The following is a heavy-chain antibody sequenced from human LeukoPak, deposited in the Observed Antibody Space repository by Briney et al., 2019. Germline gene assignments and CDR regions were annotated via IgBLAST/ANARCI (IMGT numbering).Heavy chain of an antibody. CDR1: GFTFSSYS. Sequence: HPGGSLRLSCAASGFTFSSYSMNWVRQAPGKGLEWVSYISSSSSTIYYADSVKGRFTISRDNAKNSLYLQMNSLRAEDTAVYYCARDKEAGTPRGGVGYWGQGTLVTVSS. D-gene: IGHD1-14*01. V-gene: IGHV3-48*01. CDR2: ISSSSSTI. J-gene: IGHJ4*02. CDR3: ARDKEAGTPRGGVGY.